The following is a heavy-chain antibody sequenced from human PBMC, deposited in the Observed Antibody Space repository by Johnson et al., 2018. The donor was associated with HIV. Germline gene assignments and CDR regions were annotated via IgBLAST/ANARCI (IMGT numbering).Heavy chain of an antibody. D-gene: IGHD1-26*01. CDR2: ISSSGSTI. J-gene: IGHJ3*02. CDR3: VRRDSGSLSFDI. V-gene: IGHV3-11*01. Sequence: QVQLVESGGGLVKPGGSLRLSCAASGFSFSDYYMSWIRQAPGKGLESVSYISSSGSTIYYADSVKGRCTISRDNDRNSLYLQMNNLRVEDTALYYCVRRDSGSLSFDIWGQGTMVTVSS. CDR1: GFSFSDYY.